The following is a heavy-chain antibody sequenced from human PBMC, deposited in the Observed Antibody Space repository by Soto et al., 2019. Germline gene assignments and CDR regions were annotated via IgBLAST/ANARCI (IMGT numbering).Heavy chain of an antibody. J-gene: IGHJ4*02. D-gene: IGHD5-12*01. V-gene: IGHV1-46*01. CDR3: AREGGYDYVADALYYFDY. CDR1: GYTFTSYY. Sequence: GASVKVSCKASGYTFTSYYMHWVRQAPGQGLEWMGIINPSGGSTSYAQKFQGRVTMTRDTSTSTVYMELSSLRSDDTAVYYCAREGGYDYVADALYYFDYWGQGTLVTVSS. CDR2: INPSGGST.